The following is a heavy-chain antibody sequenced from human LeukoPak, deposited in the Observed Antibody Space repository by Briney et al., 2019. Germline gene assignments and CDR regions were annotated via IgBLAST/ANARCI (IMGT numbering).Heavy chain of an antibody. CDR2: IIPIFGTA. Sequence: ASVKVSCTASGGTFSSYAISWVRQAPGQGLEWMGGIIPIFGTANYAQKFQGRVTITADESTSTAYMELSSLRSEDTAVYYCVTVDYYDSSNYYYGGYWGQGTLVTVSS. J-gene: IGHJ4*02. CDR1: GGTFSSYA. CDR3: VTVDYYDSSNYYYGGY. V-gene: IGHV1-69*13. D-gene: IGHD3-22*01.